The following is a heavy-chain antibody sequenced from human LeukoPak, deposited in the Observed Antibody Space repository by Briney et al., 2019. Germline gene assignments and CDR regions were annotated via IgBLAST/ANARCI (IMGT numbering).Heavy chain of an antibody. CDR2: ISSSGSTI. Sequence: GGSLRLSCAASGFTFSSYEMNWVRQAPGKGLEWVSYISSSGSTIYYADSVKGRFTISRDNAKNSLYLQMNSLRAEDTAVYYCARGGTDFWSGYSTTNWFDPWGQGTLVTVSS. V-gene: IGHV3-48*03. D-gene: IGHD3-3*01. CDR1: GFTFSSYE. J-gene: IGHJ5*02. CDR3: ARGGTDFWSGYSTTNWFDP.